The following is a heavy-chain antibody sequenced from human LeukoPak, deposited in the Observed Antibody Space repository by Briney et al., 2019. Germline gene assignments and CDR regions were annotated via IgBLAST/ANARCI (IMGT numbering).Heavy chain of an antibody. Sequence: GASVRVSCKVSGSTLSKISIDWVRQAPGKGPEWMGSVGHEDGTTIHAQKFQGRFNMTVDTATDTAYMEMSSLMSEDTAIYYCATGAIVFDCWGQGTLVTVSS. CDR1: GSTLSKIS. V-gene: IGHV1-24*01. CDR2: VGHEDGTT. J-gene: IGHJ4*02. CDR3: ATGAIVFDC. D-gene: IGHD3-22*01.